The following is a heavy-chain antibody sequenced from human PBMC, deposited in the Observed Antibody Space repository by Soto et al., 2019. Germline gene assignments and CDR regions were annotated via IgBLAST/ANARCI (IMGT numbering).Heavy chain of an antibody. D-gene: IGHD4-17*01. Sequence: GGSLRHSCAASGFTFSTYAMIWVRQAPGKGLEWVSVITGGGGSTYYADSVKGRFTISRDTSKNTLFLQMNSLRAEDTAVYYCAKDRYGDYGGIDYWGQGTMVTVSS. CDR3: AKDRYGDYGGIDY. CDR2: ITGGGGST. J-gene: IGHJ4*02. CDR1: GFTFSTYA. V-gene: IGHV3-23*01.